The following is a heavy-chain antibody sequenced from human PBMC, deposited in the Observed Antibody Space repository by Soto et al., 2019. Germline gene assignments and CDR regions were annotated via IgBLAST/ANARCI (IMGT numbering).Heavy chain of an antibody. Sequence: EVPLLESGGGLVQPGGSLRLSCAASGFTFSSYAMNWVRQAPGKGLEWVSVISGSGGSTYYADSVKGRFTISRDNSKNTLYLQMKSLRAEDTAVYYCASRSSGWYFDYWGQGTLVTVSS. D-gene: IGHD6-19*01. CDR1: GFTFSSYA. CDR2: ISGSGGST. V-gene: IGHV3-23*01. J-gene: IGHJ4*02. CDR3: ASRSSGWYFDY.